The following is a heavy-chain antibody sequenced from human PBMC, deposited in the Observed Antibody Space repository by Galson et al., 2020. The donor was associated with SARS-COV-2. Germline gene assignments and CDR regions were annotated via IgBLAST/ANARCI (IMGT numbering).Heavy chain of an antibody. V-gene: IGHV3-7*01. CDR1: GFSFSYKW. J-gene: IGHJ6*03. CDR2: VKPDGSEK. CDR3: ARDVGYAYYMDV. Sequence: GGSLRLSSAASGFSFSYKWMSWVRQAPGKGLEWVANVKPDGSEKYYVDSVKGRFTISRDNAKNSLYLQLNSLRAEDTAIYYCARDVGYAYYMDVWGKGTTVTVSS. D-gene: IGHD1-1*01.